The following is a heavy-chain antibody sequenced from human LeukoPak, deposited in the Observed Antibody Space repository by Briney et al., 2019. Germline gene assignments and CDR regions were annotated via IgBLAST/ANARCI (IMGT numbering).Heavy chain of an antibody. D-gene: IGHD3-22*01. CDR1: GGSISSGSYY. CDR3: ARETDDSSGYSYPYYYYGMDV. CDR2: IYTSGST. V-gene: IGHV4-61*02. J-gene: IGHJ6*02. Sequence: SQTLSLTCIVSGGSISSGSYYWSWIRQPAGKGLEWIGRIYTSGSTNYNPSLKSRVTISVDTSKNQFSLKLSSVTAADTAVYYCARETDDSSGYSYPYYYYGMDVWGQGTTVTVSS.